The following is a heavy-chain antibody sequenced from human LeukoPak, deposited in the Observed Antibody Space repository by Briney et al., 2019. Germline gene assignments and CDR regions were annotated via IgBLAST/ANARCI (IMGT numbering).Heavy chain of an antibody. CDR1: GGSFSDYY. J-gene: IGHJ4*02. V-gene: IGHV4-34*01. Sequence: PSETLSLTCAVYGGSFSDYYWSWIRQPPGKGLEWIGEINHSGSTDYNPSLKSRVTISVDTSKNQFSLKLSPVTAADTAVYYCARHDDVPVIRRGFDYWGQGTLVTVSS. D-gene: IGHD2-21*02. CDR2: INHSGST. CDR3: ARHDDVPVIRRGFDY.